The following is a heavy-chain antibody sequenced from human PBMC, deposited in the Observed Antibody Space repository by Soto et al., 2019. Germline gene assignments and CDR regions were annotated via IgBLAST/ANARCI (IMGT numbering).Heavy chain of an antibody. Sequence: VGSLRLSCAASGFSFTHYTINWVRQAPGKGLEWVAVMSYDGTNEYYADSVKGRFTISRDNSKSTVYLQMNSLTPEDTALYYCARKWGTYSSASLDYWGLGTLVTVSS. CDR3: ARKWGTYSSASLDY. V-gene: IGHV3-30*04. J-gene: IGHJ4*02. D-gene: IGHD6-19*01. CDR2: MSYDGTNE. CDR1: GFSFTHYT.